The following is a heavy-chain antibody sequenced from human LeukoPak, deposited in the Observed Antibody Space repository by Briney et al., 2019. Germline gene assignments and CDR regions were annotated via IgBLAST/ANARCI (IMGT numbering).Heavy chain of an antibody. CDR2: INHSGST. CDR1: GGSFSGYY. J-gene: IGHJ4*02. Sequence: PSETLSLTCAVYGGSFSGYYWSWIRQPPGKGLEWIGEINHSGSTNYNPSLKSRVTISVDTSKNQFSLKLSSVTAADTAVYYCARGLGPPTAALYWGQGTLVTVSS. D-gene: IGHD6-13*01. V-gene: IGHV4-34*01. CDR3: ARGLGPPTAALY.